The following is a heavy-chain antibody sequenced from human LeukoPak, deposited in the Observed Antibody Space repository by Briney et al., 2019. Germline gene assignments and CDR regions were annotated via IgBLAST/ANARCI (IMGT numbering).Heavy chain of an antibody. Sequence: SVKVSCXASGGTFSSYAISWVRQAPGQGLEWMGGIIPIFGTANYAQKFQGRVTITTDESTSTAYMELSSLRSEDTAVYYCARVTIAVTGIGAFDIWGQGTMVTVSS. CDR3: ARVTIAVTGIGAFDI. D-gene: IGHD6-19*01. CDR1: GGTFSSYA. V-gene: IGHV1-69*05. CDR2: IIPIFGTA. J-gene: IGHJ3*02.